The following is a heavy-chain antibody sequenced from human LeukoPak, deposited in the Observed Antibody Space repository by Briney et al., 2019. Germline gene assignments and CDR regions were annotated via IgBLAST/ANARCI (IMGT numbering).Heavy chain of an antibody. CDR2: IIPIFGTA. J-gene: IGHJ4*02. CDR3: ARDMPGVGYDLNY. CDR1: GGTFSSYA. Sequence: SVKVSCKASGGTFSSYAISWVRQAPGQGLEWMGGIIPIFGTANYAQKFQGRVTITADESTSTAYMELSSLRSDDTAVYYCARDMPGVGYDLNYWGQGTLVTVSS. D-gene: IGHD5-12*01. V-gene: IGHV1-69*13.